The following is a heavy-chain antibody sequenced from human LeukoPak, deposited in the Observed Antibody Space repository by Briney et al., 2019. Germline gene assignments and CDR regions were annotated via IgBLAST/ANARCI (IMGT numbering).Heavy chain of an antibody. V-gene: IGHV3-11*04. D-gene: IGHD3-22*01. CDR1: GFTFSDYY. CDR3: ASSATYYDSSGYKALYFDF. J-gene: IGHJ2*01. CDR2: ISISGSTV. Sequence: PGGSLRLSCAASGFTFSDYYMSWIRQAPGKGLEWVSYISISGSTVYYPDSVKGRFTISRDNAKNSLYLQMNSLRAEDTAVYFCASSATYYDSSGYKALYFDFWGRGTLVTVSS.